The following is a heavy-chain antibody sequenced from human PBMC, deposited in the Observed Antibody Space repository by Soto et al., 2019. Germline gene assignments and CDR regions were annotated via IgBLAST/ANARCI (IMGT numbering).Heavy chain of an antibody. J-gene: IGHJ2*01. CDR1: GFTFDDYT. CDR3: AKGDSSSWYHWYFDL. Sequence: EVQLVESGGVVVQPGGSLRLSCAASGFTFDDYTMHWVRQAPGKGLEWVSLISWDGGSTYYADSVKGRFTISRDNSKNSLYLQMHSLRTEDTALYYCAKGDSSSWYHWYFDLWGRGTLVTVSS. V-gene: IGHV3-43*01. CDR2: ISWDGGST. D-gene: IGHD6-13*01.